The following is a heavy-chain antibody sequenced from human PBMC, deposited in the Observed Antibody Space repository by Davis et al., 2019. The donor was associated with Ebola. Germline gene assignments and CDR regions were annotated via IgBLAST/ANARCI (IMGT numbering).Heavy chain of an antibody. CDR2: ISGSGGST. CDR3: ARDRYYEESWEDNWNYVGWFDP. J-gene: IGHJ5*02. V-gene: IGHV3-23*01. CDR1: GFTFSSYA. Sequence: PGGSLRLSCAASGFTFSSYAMSWVRQAPGKGLEWVSAISGSGGSTYYADSVKGRFTISRDNAKNSLYLQMNSLRDEDTAVYYCARDRYYEESWEDNWNYVGWFDPWGQGTLVTVSS. D-gene: IGHD1-7*01.